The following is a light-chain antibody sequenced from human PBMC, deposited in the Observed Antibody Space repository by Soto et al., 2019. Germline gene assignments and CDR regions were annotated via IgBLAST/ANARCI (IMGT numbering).Light chain of an antibody. CDR2: AAP. Sequence: AIRMTQSPSSLSASTGDRVTISCRASQGISSYLAWYQQKPGKAPKLLIYAAPTLQSGVPSRFSGSGSGTDFTLTISCLQSEDFATYYCQQYYSYPITFGQGTRLEI. CDR3: QQYYSYPIT. V-gene: IGKV1-8*01. CDR1: QGISSY. J-gene: IGKJ5*01.